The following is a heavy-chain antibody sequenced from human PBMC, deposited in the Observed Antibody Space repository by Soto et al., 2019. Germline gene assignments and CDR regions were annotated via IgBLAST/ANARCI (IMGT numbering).Heavy chain of an antibody. CDR3: ARQRTSVVTQAYFDV. CDR2: INHSGST. CDR1: GGSFSGYY. J-gene: IGHJ4*02. V-gene: IGHV4-34*01. Sequence: SETLSLTCAVYGGSFSGYYWSWIRQPPGKGLEWIGEINHSGSTNYNPSLKSRLTTSVDTSKNQFSLKLSSVTAADTALYFCARQRTSVVTQAYFDVWGPGSLVTVSS. D-gene: IGHD2-21*02.